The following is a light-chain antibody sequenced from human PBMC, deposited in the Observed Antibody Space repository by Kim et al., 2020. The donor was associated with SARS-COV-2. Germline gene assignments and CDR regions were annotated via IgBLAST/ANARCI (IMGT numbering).Light chain of an antibody. V-gene: IGLV3-19*01. CDR1: SLRSYY. CDR2: GRN. Sequence: VALGQTVRITCPGDSLRSYYATWYQQKPRRAPVLVIYGRNNRPSGIPDRFSGSTSGNTASLTISGAQAEDEADFYCQSRDSGGNVVFGGGTKVTVL. J-gene: IGLJ2*01. CDR3: QSRDSGGNVV.